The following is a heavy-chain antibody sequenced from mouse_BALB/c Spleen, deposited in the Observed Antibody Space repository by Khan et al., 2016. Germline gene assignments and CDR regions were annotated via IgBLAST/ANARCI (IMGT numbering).Heavy chain of an antibody. J-gene: IGHJ4*01. CDR3: ASDDYGYGMAY. CDR1: GFTFTDYY. V-gene: IGHV7-3*02. CDR2: IRNKANGYTT. D-gene: IGHD2-4*01. Sequence: EVQLQESGGGLVQPGGSLRLSCATSGFTFTDYYMSWVRQPPGKALEWLGFIRNKANGYTTEYSASVKGRFTISRATSPSILHLQMNTLRAEDSATYFCASDDYGYGMAYWGQGTSVTVSA.